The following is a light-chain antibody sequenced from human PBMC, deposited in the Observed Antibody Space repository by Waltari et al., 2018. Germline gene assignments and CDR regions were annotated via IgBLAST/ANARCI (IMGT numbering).Light chain of an antibody. V-gene: IGKV3-15*01. J-gene: IGKJ1*01. CDR2: GAS. CDR3: QQYNNWPPWT. CDR1: QSVRNN. Sequence: EIVMTQSPATLSVSPGERVTLSCRASQSVRNNLVWYQQKPGQAPRPLIYGASTRVTGIPARFSGSGSGTEFTLTISSLQSEDFAVYYCQQYNNWPPWTFGQGTKVEIK.